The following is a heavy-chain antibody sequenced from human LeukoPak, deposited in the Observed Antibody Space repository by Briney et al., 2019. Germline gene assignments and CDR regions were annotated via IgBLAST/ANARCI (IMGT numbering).Heavy chain of an antibody. CDR3: ARGHPRYCSGGSCPEGYYYYGMDV. J-gene: IGHJ6*02. Sequence: ASVKVSCKVSGYTLTELSMHWVRQAPGKGLEWMGGFDPEDGETIYAQKFQGRVTMTEDTSTDTAYMELSSLRSEDTAVYYCARGHPRYCSGGSCPEGYYYYGMDVWGQGTTVTVSS. D-gene: IGHD2-15*01. CDR1: GYTLTELS. V-gene: IGHV1-24*01. CDR2: FDPEDGET.